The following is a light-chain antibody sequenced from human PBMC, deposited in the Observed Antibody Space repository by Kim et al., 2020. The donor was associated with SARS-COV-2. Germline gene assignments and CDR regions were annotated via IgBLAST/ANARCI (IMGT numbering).Light chain of an antibody. J-gene: IGKJ2*01. Sequence: DIQMTQSPSTLSAFVGDRVTIACRASQSISSWLVWYQLKPGKAPKLLINKASSLESGVPSRFSGSGSGTEFTLTISSLQPDDFATYYCQQYKSYPYTFGQGTKLEI. V-gene: IGKV1-5*03. CDR2: KAS. CDR3: QQYKSYPYT. CDR1: QSISSW.